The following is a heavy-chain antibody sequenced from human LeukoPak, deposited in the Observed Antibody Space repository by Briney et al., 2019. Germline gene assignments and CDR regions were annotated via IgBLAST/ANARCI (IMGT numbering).Heavy chain of an antibody. Sequence: PGGSLRLSCAASGFTFSSYWMHWVRQAPGKGLVWVSRINSDGSSTSYADSVKGRFTISRDNAKNSLYLQMNSLRAEDTAVYYCAREKLLYYYDSSGNDAFDLWGQGTMVTVSS. J-gene: IGHJ3*01. CDR1: GFTFSSYW. V-gene: IGHV3-74*01. CDR3: AREKLLYYYDSSGNDAFDL. CDR2: INSDGSST. D-gene: IGHD3-22*01.